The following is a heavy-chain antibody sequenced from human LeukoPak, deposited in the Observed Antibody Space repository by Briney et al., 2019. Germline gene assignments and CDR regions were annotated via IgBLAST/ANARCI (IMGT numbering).Heavy chain of an antibody. J-gene: IGHJ4*02. D-gene: IGHD1-26*01. CDR2: ISSSSSTI. CDR1: GFTFNNYV. Sequence: GGSLRLSCAASGFTFNNYVMSWVRQAPGKGLEWVSYISSSSSTIYYADSVKGRFTISRDNAKNSLYPQMNSLRAEDTAVYYCARVRSGSYSFDYWGRGILVTVAS. V-gene: IGHV3-48*01. CDR3: ARVRSGSYSFDY.